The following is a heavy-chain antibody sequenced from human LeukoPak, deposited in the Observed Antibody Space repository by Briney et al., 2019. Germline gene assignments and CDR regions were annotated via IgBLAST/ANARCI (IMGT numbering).Heavy chain of an antibody. CDR2: MNPNSGNT. Sequence: ASVKVFCKASGYTFTSCDINWVRQATGQGLEWMGWMNPNSGNTGYAQKFQGRVTMTSNTSISTAYMDLSSLRSEDTAVYYCARTPYDSSGYYSDSWGQGTLVTVSS. V-gene: IGHV1-8*01. J-gene: IGHJ4*02. CDR1: GYTFTSCD. CDR3: ARTPYDSSGYYSDS. D-gene: IGHD3-22*01.